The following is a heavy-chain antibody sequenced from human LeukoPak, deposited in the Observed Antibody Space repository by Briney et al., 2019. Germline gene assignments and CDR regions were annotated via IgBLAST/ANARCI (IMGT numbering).Heavy chain of an antibody. CDR2: IYHSGST. J-gene: IGHJ6*03. D-gene: IGHD3-3*01. V-gene: IGHV4-30-2*01. Sequence: SETLSLTCTVSGGSISSGGYYWSWIRQPPGKGLEWIGYIYHSGSTYYNPSLKSRVTISVDRSKNQFSLKLSSVTAADTAVYYCARDPPYYDFWSGEPYYYMDVWGKGTTVTVSS. CDR3: ARDPPYYDFWSGEPYYYMDV. CDR1: GGSISSGGYY.